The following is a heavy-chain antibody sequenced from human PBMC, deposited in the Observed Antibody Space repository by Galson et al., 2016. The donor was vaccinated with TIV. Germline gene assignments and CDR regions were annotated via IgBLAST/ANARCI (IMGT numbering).Heavy chain of an antibody. Sequence: QSGAEVKKPGESLRISCKGSGYRFTSYWINWVRQMPGKGLEWMGRIDPTDSYTNYSPSFQGHVTISADKSSTTAYLQWSSLKASDTAMYYCARGVSSGLAWLDPWGPGTPVTVSS. CDR2: IDPTDSYT. CDR3: ARGVSSGLAWLDP. J-gene: IGHJ5*02. D-gene: IGHD3-10*01. CDR1: GYRFTSYW. V-gene: IGHV5-10-1*01.